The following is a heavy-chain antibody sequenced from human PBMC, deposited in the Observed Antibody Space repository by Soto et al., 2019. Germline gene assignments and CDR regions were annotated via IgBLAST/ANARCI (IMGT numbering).Heavy chain of an antibody. D-gene: IGHD6-19*01. CDR2: ISSSGSTI. J-gene: IGHJ6*02. CDR3: ARDRADYGMDV. CDR1: GFTFSSYE. V-gene: IGHV3-48*03. Sequence: GGSLRLSCAASGFTFSSYEMNWVRQAPGKGLEWVSYISSSGSTIYYADSVKGRFTISRDNAKNSLYLQMNSLRAEDTAVYYCARDRADYGMDVWGQGTTVTVYS.